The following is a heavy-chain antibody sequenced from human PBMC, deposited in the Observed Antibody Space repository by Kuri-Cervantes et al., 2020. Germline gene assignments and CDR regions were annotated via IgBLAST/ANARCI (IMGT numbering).Heavy chain of an antibody. CDR3: AREVPVLYDYVWGSYRYGNWFDP. CDR1: GGSISSSRYY. V-gene: IGHV4-39*07. CDR2: IYYSGST. D-gene: IGHD3-16*02. J-gene: IGHJ5*02. Sequence: SETLSLTCTVSGGSISSSRYYWGWVRQPPGKGLEWIGSIYYSGSTYYNPSLKSRVTISVDKSKNQFSLKLSSVTAADTAVYYCAREVPVLYDYVWGSYRYGNWFDPWGQGTLVTVSS.